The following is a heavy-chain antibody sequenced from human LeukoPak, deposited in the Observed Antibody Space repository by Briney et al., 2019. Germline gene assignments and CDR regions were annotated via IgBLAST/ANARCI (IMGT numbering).Heavy chain of an antibody. CDR3: ARENIVAYYFDY. Sequence: AGGSLRLSCAASGFTFSSYWMHWVRQAPGKGLVWVSRINSDGSTTSYADSVKGRFTISRDNAKNTLYLQMNSLRAEDTAVYYCARENIVAYYFDYWGQGALVTVSS. D-gene: IGHD5-12*01. V-gene: IGHV3-74*01. CDR1: GFTFSSYW. J-gene: IGHJ4*02. CDR2: INSDGSTT.